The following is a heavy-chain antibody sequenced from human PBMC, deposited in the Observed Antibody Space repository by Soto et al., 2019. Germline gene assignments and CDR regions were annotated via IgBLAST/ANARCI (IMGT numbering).Heavy chain of an antibody. J-gene: IGHJ6*02. CDR1: GFTFSSYA. D-gene: IGHD3-3*01. CDR2: ISYDGSNK. V-gene: IGHV3-30-3*01. Sequence: SLRLSCAASGFTFSSYAMHCVRHAPGNGLEWVAVISYDGSNKYYADSVKGRFTISRDNSKNTLYLQMNSLRAEDTAVYYCARALRFLEWTGTYYYYGMDVWGQGTTVTVSS. CDR3: ARALRFLEWTGTYYYYGMDV.